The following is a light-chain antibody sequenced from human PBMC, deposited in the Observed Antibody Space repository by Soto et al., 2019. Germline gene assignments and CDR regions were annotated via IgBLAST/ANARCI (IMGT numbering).Light chain of an antibody. CDR1: SSDVGGYNF. CDR3: SSYTSSSTYG. CDR2: DVS. Sequence: QSALTQPAPVSGSPGQSITISCTGTSSDVGGYNFVSWYQQHPGKAPKLMIYDVSNRPSGVSNRFSGSKSGNTASLTISGLQAEDEADYYCSSYTSSSTYGFGTGTKLTVL. V-gene: IGLV2-14*01. J-gene: IGLJ1*01.